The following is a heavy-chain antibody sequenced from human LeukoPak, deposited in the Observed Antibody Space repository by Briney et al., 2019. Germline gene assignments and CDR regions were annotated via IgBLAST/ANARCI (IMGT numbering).Heavy chain of an antibody. V-gene: IGHV4-30-4*08. CDR1: GGSISSGDYY. CDR3: ASHKKYYYDSSGSKNFDY. Sequence: SQTLSLTCTVSGGSISSGDYYWSWIRQPPGKGLEWIGYIYYSGSTYYNPSLKSRVTISVDTSKNQFSLKLSSVTAADTAVYYCASHKKYYYDSSGSKNFDYWGQGTLVTVPS. D-gene: IGHD3-22*01. J-gene: IGHJ4*02. CDR2: IYYSGST.